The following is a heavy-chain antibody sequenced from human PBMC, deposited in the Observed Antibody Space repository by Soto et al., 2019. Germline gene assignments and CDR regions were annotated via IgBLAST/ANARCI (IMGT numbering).Heavy chain of an antibody. V-gene: IGHV1-69*13. D-gene: IGHD3-22*01. CDR2: IIPIFGTA. Sequence: SVEVSCKXSGGTFSSYAISWVRQAPGQGLEWMGGIIPIFGTANYAQKFQGRVTITADESTSTAYMELSSLRSEDTAVYYCARHYDSSGYYGYFDYWGQGTLVTVSS. CDR1: GGTFSSYA. CDR3: ARHYDSSGYYGYFDY. J-gene: IGHJ4*02.